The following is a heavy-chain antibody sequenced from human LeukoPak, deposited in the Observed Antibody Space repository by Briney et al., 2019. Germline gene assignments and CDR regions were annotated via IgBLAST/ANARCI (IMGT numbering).Heavy chain of an antibody. Sequence: PGGSLRLSCAASGFTFSSYAMHWVRQAPGKGLEWVAVISYDGSNKYYADSVKGRFTISRDNSKNTLYLQMNSLRAEDTAVYYCARGPFGVVIRYYFDYWGQGTRVTVSS. J-gene: IGHJ4*02. CDR1: GFTFSSYA. D-gene: IGHD3-3*01. CDR2: ISYDGSNK. V-gene: IGHV3-30-3*01. CDR3: ARGPFGVVIRYYFDY.